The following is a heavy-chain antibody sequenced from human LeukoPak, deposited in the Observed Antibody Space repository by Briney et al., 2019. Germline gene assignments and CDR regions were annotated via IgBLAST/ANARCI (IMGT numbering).Heavy chain of an antibody. J-gene: IGHJ6*02. Sequence: GASVKVSCKASGYTFTSYDINWVRQATGQGLEWMGWVNPNSGNTGYAQKFQGRVTMTRNTSISTAYMELSSLRSEDTAVYYCARRMAGIYYYYYGMDVWGQGTTVTVSS. CDR1: GYTFTSYD. V-gene: IGHV1-8*01. CDR2: VNPNSGNT. CDR3: ARRMAGIYYYYYGMDV. D-gene: IGHD1-14*01.